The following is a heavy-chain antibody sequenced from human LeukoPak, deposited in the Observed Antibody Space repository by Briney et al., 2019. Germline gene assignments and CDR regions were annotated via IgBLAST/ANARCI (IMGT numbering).Heavy chain of an antibody. Sequence: ASVKVSCKASGYTFTSYDINWVRQATGQGLEWMGWMNPNSGNTGYAQKFQGRVTMTRNTSISTAYMELSSLRSEDTAVYYCATVMRRYCSSTSCSKGWFDPWGQGTLVTVSS. V-gene: IGHV1-8*01. J-gene: IGHJ5*02. CDR3: ATVMRRYCSSTSCSKGWFDP. CDR2: MNPNSGNT. D-gene: IGHD2-2*01. CDR1: GYTFTSYD.